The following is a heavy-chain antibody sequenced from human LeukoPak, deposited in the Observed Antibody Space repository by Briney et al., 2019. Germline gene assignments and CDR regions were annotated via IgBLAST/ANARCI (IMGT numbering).Heavy chain of an antibody. CDR3: ARVVARSGYYYETPYFDY. V-gene: IGHV4-4*02. D-gene: IGHD3-22*01. J-gene: IGHJ4*02. Sequence: SETLSLTCAVSGGSISSSNWWSWVRQPPGKGLEWIGEIYHSGSTNYNPSLKSRVTISVDTSKNQFSLKLSSVTAADTAVYYCARVVARSGYYYETPYFDYWGQGTLVTVSS. CDR1: GGSISSSNW. CDR2: IYHSGST.